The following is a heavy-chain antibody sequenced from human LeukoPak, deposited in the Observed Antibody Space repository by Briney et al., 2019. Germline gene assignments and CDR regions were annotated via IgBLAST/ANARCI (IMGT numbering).Heavy chain of an antibody. J-gene: IGHJ5*02. V-gene: IGHV1-46*01. Sequence: ASVKVSCKASGYTFSRHYMHWVRQAPGQGLQWMGVINPFGDRTNYAQKFQGRVTMTRDMSTSTDYMELSSLRSEDTAVYYCARDNSVGDIAWWFDPWGQGTLVTVSS. CDR3: ARDNSVGDIAWWFDP. CDR1: GYTFSRHY. D-gene: IGHD3-10*01. CDR2: INPFGDRT.